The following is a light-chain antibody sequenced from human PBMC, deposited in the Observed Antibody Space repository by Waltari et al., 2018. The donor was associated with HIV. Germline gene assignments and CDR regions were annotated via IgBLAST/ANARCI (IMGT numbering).Light chain of an antibody. CDR1: NIVS. J-gene: IGLJ2*01. Sequence: SYVLTQPPSVSVAPGQTASIPCGGNNIVSVHWYQQKPGQAPVMGVYDNSGRPSGIPERFSGSNSGNTATLTISGVEAGDEADYYCQVWDSNADHLVVFGGGTKLTV. CDR2: DNS. V-gene: IGLV3-21*02. CDR3: QVWDSNADHLVV.